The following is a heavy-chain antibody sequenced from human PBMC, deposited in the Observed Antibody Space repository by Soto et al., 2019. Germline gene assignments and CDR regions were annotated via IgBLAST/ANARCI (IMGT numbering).Heavy chain of an antibody. D-gene: IGHD1-1*01. CDR2: IYYSGST. V-gene: IGHV4-30-4*01. CDR3: VRAWADLNEPVRDLAPLDAFDI. Sequence: QVQLQESGPGLVKPSQTLSLTCTVSGGSISSGDYYWSWIRQPPGKGLEWIGYIYYSGSTYYNPSLKSRVTISVDTSKNQFSLKLSSVTAADTAVYYCVRAWADLNEPVRDLAPLDAFDIWGQGTMVTVSS. J-gene: IGHJ3*02. CDR1: GGSISSGDYY.